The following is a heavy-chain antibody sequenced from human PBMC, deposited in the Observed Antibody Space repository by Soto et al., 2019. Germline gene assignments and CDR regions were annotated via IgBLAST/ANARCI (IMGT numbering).Heavy chain of an antibody. J-gene: IGHJ3*02. CDR1: GGSISSYY. CDR2: IYYSGST. Sequence: SETLSLTCTVSGGSISSYYWSWIRQPPGKGLEWIGYIYYSGSTNYNPSLKSRVTISVDTSKNQFSLKLSSVTAADTAVYYCARDGGYEIGLAFDIWGQGTMVTVSS. D-gene: IGHD5-12*01. V-gene: IGHV4-59*01. CDR3: ARDGGYEIGLAFDI.